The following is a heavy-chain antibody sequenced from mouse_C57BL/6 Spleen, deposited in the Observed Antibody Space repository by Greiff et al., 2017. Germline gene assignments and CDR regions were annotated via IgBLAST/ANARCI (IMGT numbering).Heavy chain of an antibody. CDR1: GYAFSSYW. J-gene: IGHJ2*01. D-gene: IGHD2-1*01. Sequence: VKLLESGAELVKPGASVKISCKASGYAFSSYWMNWVKQRPGQGLEWIGQIYPGDGDTNYNGKFKGKATLTADKSSSTAYMQLSSLTSEDSAVYCCAREWDGNYVRTLLDYWGQGTTLTVAS. CDR3: AREWDGNYVRTLLDY. CDR2: IYPGDGDT. V-gene: IGHV1-80*01.